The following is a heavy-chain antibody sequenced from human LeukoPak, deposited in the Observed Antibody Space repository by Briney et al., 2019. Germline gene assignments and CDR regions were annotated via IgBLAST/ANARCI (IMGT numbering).Heavy chain of an antibody. Sequence: GGSLRLSCEASGFTFSRHAMSWVRQAPGKGLEWVSSISGSAASTYYADSVKGRFTISRDNSKNTLYMQMNSLRAEDTAVYYCAKSERRDGQYGGIDFWGQGTLVTVS. CDR2: ISGSAAST. CDR1: GFTFSRHA. J-gene: IGHJ4*02. CDR3: AKSERRDGQYGGIDF. V-gene: IGHV3-23*01. D-gene: IGHD5-24*01.